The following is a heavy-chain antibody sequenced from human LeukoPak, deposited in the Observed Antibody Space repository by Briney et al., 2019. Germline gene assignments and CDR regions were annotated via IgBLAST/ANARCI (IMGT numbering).Heavy chain of an antibody. CDR3: ARDHCSSTSCYYYFDY. D-gene: IGHD2-2*01. Sequence: GGSLRLSCAASGFTFSTYSMNWVRQAPGKGLEWVSSISSSSSYIYYADSVKGRFTISRDNAKNSLYLQMNSLRAEDTAVYYCARDHCSSTSCYYYFDYWGQRTLVTVSS. J-gene: IGHJ4*02. CDR1: GFTFSTYS. V-gene: IGHV3-21*01. CDR2: ISSSSSYI.